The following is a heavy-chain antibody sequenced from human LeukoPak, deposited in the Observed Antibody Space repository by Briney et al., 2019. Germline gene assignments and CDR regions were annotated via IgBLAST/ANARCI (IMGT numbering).Heavy chain of an antibody. CDR2: IQQDGSEK. Sequence: GGSLRLSCAASGFPFRSYWMSWVRQAPGRGLEWVANIQQDGSEKYYVDSVKGRFTISRDNAKNSLYLQMNSLRAEDTAVYYCVTEGYGSGTYPFDYWGQGTLVTVSS. D-gene: IGHD3-10*01. J-gene: IGHJ4*02. V-gene: IGHV3-7*02. CDR1: GFPFRSYW. CDR3: VTEGYGSGTYPFDY.